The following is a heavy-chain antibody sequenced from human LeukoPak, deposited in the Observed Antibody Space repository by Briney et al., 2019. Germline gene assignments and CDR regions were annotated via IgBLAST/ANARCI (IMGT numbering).Heavy chain of an antibody. CDR2: FDPEDCET. Sequence: GASLKVSFKVSGYTLTELSMHWVRQAPGKGLEWMGGFDPEDCETIYAQKFHGRVTMTEDTSTDTAYMELSSPRSEDTAVYYCATDTRDDYGDSFDHWGQGTLVTVSS. D-gene: IGHD4-17*01. J-gene: IGHJ4*02. CDR1: GYTLTELS. CDR3: ATDTRDDYGDSFDH. V-gene: IGHV1-24*01.